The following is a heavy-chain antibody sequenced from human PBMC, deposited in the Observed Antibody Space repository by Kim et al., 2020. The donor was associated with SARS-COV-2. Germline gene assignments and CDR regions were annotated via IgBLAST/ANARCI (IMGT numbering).Heavy chain of an antibody. Sequence: DAAKGRFTITRDNAKNCLYLQMNSLRAEDTALYSCAKEGQLGTYYYYYMDVWGKGTTVTVSS. J-gene: IGHJ6*03. D-gene: IGHD6-6*01. CDR3: AKEGQLGTYYYYYMDV. V-gene: IGHV3-9*01.